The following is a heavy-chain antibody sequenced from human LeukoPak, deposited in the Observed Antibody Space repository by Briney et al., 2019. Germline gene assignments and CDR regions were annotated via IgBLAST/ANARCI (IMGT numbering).Heavy chain of an antibody. CDR2: IYYSGST. CDR1: GGSISSYY. CDR3: ARYSSGWYNAFDI. J-gene: IGHJ3*02. Sequence: SETLSLTCTVSGGSISSYYWSWIRQPPGKGLEWIGYIYYSGSTNYNPSLKSRVTISVDTSKNQFSLKLSSVTAADTAVYYCARYSSGWYNAFDIWGQGTMVTVSS. D-gene: IGHD6-19*01. V-gene: IGHV4-59*01.